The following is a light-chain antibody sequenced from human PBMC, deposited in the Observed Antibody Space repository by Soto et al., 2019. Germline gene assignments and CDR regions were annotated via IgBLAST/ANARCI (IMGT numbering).Light chain of an antibody. CDR1: SSDVDGYNC. Sequence: QSALTQPASVSGSPGQSITISCTGSSSDVDGYNCVSWYRQHPGKAPKLMIYKVSNRPSGVSNRFSGSKSGNTASLTISGLQAEDEADYYCTSCSSSNTPVFGTGTKATVL. CDR2: KVS. J-gene: IGLJ1*01. CDR3: TSCSSSNTPV. V-gene: IGLV2-14*01.